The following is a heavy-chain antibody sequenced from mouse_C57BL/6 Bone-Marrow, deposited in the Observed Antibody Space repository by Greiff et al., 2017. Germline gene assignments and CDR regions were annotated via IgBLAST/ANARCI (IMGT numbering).Heavy chain of an antibody. Sequence: EVMLVESEGGLVQPGRSMKLSCTASGFTFSDYYMAWVRQVPEKGLEWVANINYDGSSTYYLDSLKSRFIISRDNAKNILYLQMSSLKSEDTATYYCARLGRGHYWGQGTTLTVSS. J-gene: IGHJ2*01. D-gene: IGHD4-1*01. CDR2: INYDGSST. V-gene: IGHV5-16*01. CDR1: GFTFSDYY. CDR3: ARLGRGHY.